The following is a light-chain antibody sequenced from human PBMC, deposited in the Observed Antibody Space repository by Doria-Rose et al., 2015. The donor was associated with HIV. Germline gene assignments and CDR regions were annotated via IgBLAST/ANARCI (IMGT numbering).Light chain of an antibody. CDR1: QSFSSTY. V-gene: IGKV3-20*01. J-gene: IGKJ1*01. Sequence: TQSPGTLSLSPGERATLSCRAGQSFSSTYLAWYEQKPGQAPSLFIYDGSTRATGIPDRFSASGSGTDFTLTINRLEPEDFALYYCHQYGTSWTFGQGTKVEI. CDR2: DGS. CDR3: HQYGTSWT.